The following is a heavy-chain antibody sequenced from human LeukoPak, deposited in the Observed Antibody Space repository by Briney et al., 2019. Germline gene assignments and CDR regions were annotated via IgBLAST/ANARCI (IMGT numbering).Heavy chain of an antibody. CDR3: ASHVWDYYYYGMDV. CDR1: GYTFTGYY. Sequence: ASVKVSCKASGYTFTGYYMHWVRRAPGQGLEWMGWINPNSGGTNYAQKFQGRVTMTRDTSISTAYMELSRLRSDDTAVYYCASHVWDYYYYGMDVWGQGTTVTVSS. J-gene: IGHJ6*02. D-gene: IGHD7-27*01. CDR2: INPNSGGT. V-gene: IGHV1-2*02.